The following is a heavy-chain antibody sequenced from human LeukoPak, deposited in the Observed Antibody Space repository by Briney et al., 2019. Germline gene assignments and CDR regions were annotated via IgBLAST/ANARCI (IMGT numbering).Heavy chain of an antibody. Sequence: GGSLRLSCAASGFTFSSYSMNWVRQAPGKGLEWVSSISSSSSYIYYADSVKGRFTISRDNAKNSLYLQMNSLRAEDAAVYCCASSGWAAAGRFDYWGQGTLVTVSS. CDR3: ASSGWAAAGRFDY. V-gene: IGHV3-21*01. D-gene: IGHD6-13*01. J-gene: IGHJ4*02. CDR2: ISSSSSYI. CDR1: GFTFSSYS.